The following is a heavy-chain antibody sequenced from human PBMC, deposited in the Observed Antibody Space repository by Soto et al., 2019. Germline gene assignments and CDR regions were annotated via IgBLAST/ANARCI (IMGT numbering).Heavy chain of an antibody. Sequence: SGGSLRLSCAASGFTFSSYGMHWVRQAPGKGLEWVAVISYDGSNKYYADSVKGRFTISRDNSKNTLYLQMNSLRAEDTAVYYCAKITVAGRRFYGMDVWGQGTKVTVSS. D-gene: IGHD6-19*01. CDR3: AKITVAGRRFYGMDV. CDR2: ISYDGSNK. CDR1: GFTFSSYG. J-gene: IGHJ6*02. V-gene: IGHV3-30*18.